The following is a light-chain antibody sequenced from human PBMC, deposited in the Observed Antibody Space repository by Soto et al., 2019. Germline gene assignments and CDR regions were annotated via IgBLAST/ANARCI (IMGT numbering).Light chain of an antibody. Sequence: QSAMTQPASVSGSPGRSITMSCTGTSSDVGGYNYVSWYQQHPGKAPKLMIYDVSNRPSGVSNRFSGSKSGNTASLTISGLQAEDEADYYCSSYTSSSTPYVFGTGTKLTVL. V-gene: IGLV2-14*01. J-gene: IGLJ1*01. CDR3: SSYTSSSTPYV. CDR1: SSDVGGYNY. CDR2: DVS.